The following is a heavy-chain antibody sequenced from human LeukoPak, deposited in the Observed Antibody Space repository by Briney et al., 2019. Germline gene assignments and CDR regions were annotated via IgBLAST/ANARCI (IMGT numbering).Heavy chain of an antibody. CDR3: ARGDVYSGHDFLDY. CDR1: GFTFSSYA. D-gene: IGHD5-12*01. V-gene: IGHV3-23*01. CDR2: ISGSGGST. Sequence: GGSLRLSCAASGFTFSSYAMSWVRQAPGKGLEWVSAISGSGGSTYYADSVKGRFTISRDNSKNTLYLQMNSLRAEDTAVYYCARGDVYSGHDFLDYWGQGTLVTVSS. J-gene: IGHJ4*02.